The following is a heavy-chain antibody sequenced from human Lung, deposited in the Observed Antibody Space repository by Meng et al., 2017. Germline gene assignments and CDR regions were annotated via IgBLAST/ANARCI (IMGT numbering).Heavy chain of an antibody. CDR2: INPKSGDT. J-gene: IGHJ4*02. CDR3: ARDEDISAAGKLFGDY. D-gene: IGHD6-25*01. CDR1: GYNFPDYY. Sequence: QVQRGESGAEVKEPGASVKVSCKPSGYNFPDYYIHWVRRAPGQGLEWMGRINPKSGDTHYAQKFQARVTMTGDTSISTAYMELSGLRSDDTAMYYCARDEDISAAGKLFGDYWGQGTLVTVSS. V-gene: IGHV1-2*06.